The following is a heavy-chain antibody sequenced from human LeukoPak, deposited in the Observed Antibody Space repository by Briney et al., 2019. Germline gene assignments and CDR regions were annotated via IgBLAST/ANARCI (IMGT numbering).Heavy chain of an antibody. CDR1: RGSISSSRYY. J-gene: IGHJ4*02. V-gene: IGHV4-39*07. CDR2: IYYSGST. D-gene: IGHD1-26*01. CDR3: ARGGGSHGAY. Sequence: PSETLSLTCIVSRGSISSSRYYWGWIRHPPGKGLEWIGSIYYSGSTYYNPSLKSRVTISVDTSKNQFSLKLSSVTAADTAVYYCARGGGSHGAYWGQGTLVTVSS.